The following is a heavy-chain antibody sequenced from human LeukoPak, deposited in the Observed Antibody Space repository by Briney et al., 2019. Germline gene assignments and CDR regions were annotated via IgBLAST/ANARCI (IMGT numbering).Heavy chain of an antibody. V-gene: IGHV3-21*01. CDR2: ISPSSSYI. J-gene: IGHJ4*02. D-gene: IGHD3-16*01. CDR3: ARDWRGGEYFDS. Sequence: GGSLRLSCAASGFTLSSYKMTWVRQAPGKGLEWVASISPSSSYIYYGDSLKGRVTVSRDNAKNSLFLQMSSLRAEDTAIYYCARDWRGGEYFDSWGQGTLVSVSS. CDR1: GFTLSSYK.